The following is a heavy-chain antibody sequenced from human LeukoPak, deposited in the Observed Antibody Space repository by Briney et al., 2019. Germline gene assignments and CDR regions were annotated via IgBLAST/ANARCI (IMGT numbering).Heavy chain of an antibody. CDR2: IKQDGSEK. CDR3: ASHSYGYNH. V-gene: IGHV3-7*01. CDR1: GIIITSYW. Sequence: GGSLRLSYAASGIIITSYWMSWVRQTPGKGLEWVANIKQDGSEKNYVDSVKGRFTIFRDNARNSLYLQMNSLRAEDTAVYYCASHSYGYNHRGQGTLVTVSS. J-gene: IGHJ4*02. D-gene: IGHD3-16*01.